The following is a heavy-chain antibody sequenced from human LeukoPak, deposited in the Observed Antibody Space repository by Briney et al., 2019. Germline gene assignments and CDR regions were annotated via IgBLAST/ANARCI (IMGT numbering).Heavy chain of an antibody. D-gene: IGHD3-22*01. Sequence: GGSLRPSCAASGFTFSSYSMNWVRQAPGKGLEWVSSISSSSSYIYYADSVKGRFTISRDNAKNSLYLQMNSLRAEDTAVYYCARDSFDSSGSPYYFDYWGQGTLVTVSS. CDR2: ISSSSSYI. J-gene: IGHJ4*02. V-gene: IGHV3-21*01. CDR3: ARDSFDSSGSPYYFDY. CDR1: GFTFSSYS.